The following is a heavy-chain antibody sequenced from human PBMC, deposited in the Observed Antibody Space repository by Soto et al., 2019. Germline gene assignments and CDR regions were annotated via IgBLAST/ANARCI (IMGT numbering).Heavy chain of an antibody. Sequence: SETLSLTCTVSGGSISSYYWSWIRQPPGKGLEWIGYIYYSGSTNYNPSLKSRVTISVDTSKNQFSLKLSSVTAADTAVYYCAGANLYSSGWYDYWGQGTLVTVSS. CDR2: IYYSGST. V-gene: IGHV4-59*08. CDR1: GGSISSYY. D-gene: IGHD6-19*01. CDR3: AGANLYSSGWYDY. J-gene: IGHJ4*02.